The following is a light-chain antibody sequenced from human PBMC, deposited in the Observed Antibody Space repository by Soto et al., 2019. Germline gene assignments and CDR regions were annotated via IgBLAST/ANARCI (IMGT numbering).Light chain of an antibody. CDR1: QSVSSY. CDR2: DAS. Sequence: EIVLKQSPATLSLSPGERATLSCRASQSVSSYLAWYQQKPGQAPRLLIYDASNRATGIPARFSGSGSGTDFTLTISSLEPEDFAVYYCQQRSNFGQGTRLEIK. CDR3: QQRSN. J-gene: IGKJ5*01. V-gene: IGKV3-11*01.